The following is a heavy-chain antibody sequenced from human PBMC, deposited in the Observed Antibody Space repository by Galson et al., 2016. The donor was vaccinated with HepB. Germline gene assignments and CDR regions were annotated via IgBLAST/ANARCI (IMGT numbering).Heavy chain of an antibody. Sequence: SLRLSCAASGFSFSSYAMSWVRQAPGKGLEWVSGITSGGTTYYADSVKGRFTISRDNSKNILYLQMKGLRDEDTAVYYCAKRPYSYVWNYGMDVWGQGTAVTVSS. CDR3: AKRPYSYVWNYGMDV. CDR2: ITSGGTT. D-gene: IGHD5-18*01. V-gene: IGHV3-23*01. J-gene: IGHJ6*02. CDR1: GFSFSSYA.